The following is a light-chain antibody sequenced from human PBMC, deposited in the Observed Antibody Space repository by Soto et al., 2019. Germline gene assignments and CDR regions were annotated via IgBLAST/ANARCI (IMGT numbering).Light chain of an antibody. V-gene: IGLV2-8*01. J-gene: IGLJ2*01. Sequence: QSVLTQPPSASGSPGQSVTISCTGTSSDVGGYKFVSWYQQHPDKAPKLMIYEVNKRPSGVPDRFSGSKSGNTASLTVSGLQAEDEADYYCSSYAGSNNLVFGGGTQLTVL. CDR3: SSYAGSNNLV. CDR2: EVN. CDR1: SSDVGGYKF.